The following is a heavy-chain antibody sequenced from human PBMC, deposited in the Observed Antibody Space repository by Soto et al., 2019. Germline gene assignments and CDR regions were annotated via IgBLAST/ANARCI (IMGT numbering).Heavy chain of an antibody. CDR3: AKDRSSAGTTVRFDP. CDR2: ISASGGNT. J-gene: IGHJ5*02. V-gene: IGHV3-23*01. CDR1: GFTYSGYA. Sequence: HPGGSLRLSCAASGFTYSGYAMSWVRQAPGRGLEWVSSISASGGNTYYADSVKGRFTISRDNSKNTLYLHMNSLSVEDTAIYYCAKDRSSAGTTVRFDPWGQGTLVTVSS. D-gene: IGHD1-1*01.